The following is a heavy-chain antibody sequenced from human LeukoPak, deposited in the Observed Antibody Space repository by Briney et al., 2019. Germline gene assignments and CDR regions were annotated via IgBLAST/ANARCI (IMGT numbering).Heavy chain of an antibody. D-gene: IGHD6-25*01. V-gene: IGHV4-31*03. J-gene: IGHJ5*02. CDR2: IYYSGNT. CDR1: GGSISNGGYY. CDR3: ARDHRQRNWFDP. Sequence: SETLSLTCTFSGGSISNGGYYWSWVRQPPGKGPEWIRYIYYSGNTYYNPSLKSRLTISVDTSKSQFSLKLSSVTAADTAVYYCARDHRQRNWFDPWGQGTLVTVSS.